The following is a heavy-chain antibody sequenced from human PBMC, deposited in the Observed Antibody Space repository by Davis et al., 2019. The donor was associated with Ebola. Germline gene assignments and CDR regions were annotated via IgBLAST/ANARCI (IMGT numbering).Heavy chain of an antibody. V-gene: IGHV4-34*01. Sequence: PSETLSLTCAVYGGSFSGYYWSWIRQPPGKGLEWIGEINHSGSTNYNPSLKSRVTISVDTSKNQFSLKLSSVTAADTAVYYCASLTGDSYYYYYYMDVWGKGTTVTVSS. CDR1: GGSFSGYY. CDR2: INHSGST. CDR3: ASLTGDSYYYYYYMDV. D-gene: IGHD7-27*01. J-gene: IGHJ6*03.